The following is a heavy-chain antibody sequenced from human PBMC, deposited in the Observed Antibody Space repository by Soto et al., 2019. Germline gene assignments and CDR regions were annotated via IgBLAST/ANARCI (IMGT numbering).Heavy chain of an antibody. V-gene: IGHV4-4*02. J-gene: IGHJ3*01. CDR1: GDSISNSRW. D-gene: IGHD6-19*01. Sequence: QVQLQESGPGLVKPSGTLSLTCAVSGDSISNSRWWTWVRQPPGKGLEWIGDIFHSGDTNYNPSLKSRVFISVDKSKNPFSLKVSSVTAADTAVYYCAYRTGWYRHDVWGQGTLVTVSS. CDR2: IFHSGDT. CDR3: AYRTGWYRHDV.